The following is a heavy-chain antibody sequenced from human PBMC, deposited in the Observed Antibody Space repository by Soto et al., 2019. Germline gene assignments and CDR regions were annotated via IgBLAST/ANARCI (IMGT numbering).Heavy chain of an antibody. CDR3: ARDRGGYGPPDV. J-gene: IGHJ6*02. CDR2: ISGTSGYT. D-gene: IGHD3-10*01. CDR1: GFSFSDSY. V-gene: IGHV3-11*06. Sequence: QVQLVESGGGLVKPGGSLRLSCAASGFSFSDSYMSWVRQAPGKGLEWVSYISGTSGYTGYADSVKGRFTISRDNAKNSLYLQMNSLRVEDTAVYYCARDRGGYGPPDVWGQATTVTFSS.